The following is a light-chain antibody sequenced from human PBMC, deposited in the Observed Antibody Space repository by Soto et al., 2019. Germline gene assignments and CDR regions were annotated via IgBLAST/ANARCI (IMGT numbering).Light chain of an antibody. J-gene: IGLJ2*01. CDR3: QLWDTTSDRVV. V-gene: IGLV3-21*02. Sequence: SYELTQPPSVSVAPGQTARITCGGNNIGTRSVPWYQQKPGQAPVLVIYDDGDRPSGIPERFSVSNSGNTATLTISRVEAGDEGDYFCQLWDTTSDRVVFGRGTKLTVL. CDR2: DDG. CDR1: NIGTRS.